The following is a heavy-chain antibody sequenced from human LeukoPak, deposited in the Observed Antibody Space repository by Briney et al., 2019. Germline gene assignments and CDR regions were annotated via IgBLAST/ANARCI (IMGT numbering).Heavy chain of an antibody. J-gene: IGHJ3*02. CDR2: IYTSGST. Sequence: SSETLSLTCTVSGVSISSDYWSWIRQPAGKGLEWIGHIYTSGSTNYNPSLKSRVTMSVDTSKNQFSLNLSSVTAADTAVYYCAREDDTGRYMGDDAFDIWGQGTMVTVSS. D-gene: IGHD1-26*01. V-gene: IGHV4-4*07. CDR3: AREDDTGRYMGDDAFDI. CDR1: GVSISSDY.